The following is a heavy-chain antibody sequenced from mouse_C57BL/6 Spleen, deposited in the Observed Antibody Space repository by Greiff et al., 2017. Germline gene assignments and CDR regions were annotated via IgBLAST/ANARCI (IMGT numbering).Heavy chain of an antibody. CDR3: ARGEYYGSKDY. J-gene: IGHJ2*01. CDR1: GYSITSGYY. V-gene: IGHV3-6*01. CDR2: ISYDGSN. D-gene: IGHD1-1*01. Sequence: ESGPGLVKPSQSLSLTCSVTGYSITSGYYWNWIRQFPGNKLEWMGYISYDGSNNYNPSLQNRISITRDTSKNQFYLKLNSVTTEDTATYYCARGEYYGSKDYWGQGTTLTVSS.